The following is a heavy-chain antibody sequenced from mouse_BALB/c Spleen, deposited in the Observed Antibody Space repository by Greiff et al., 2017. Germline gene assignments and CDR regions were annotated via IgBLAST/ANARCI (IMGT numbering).Heavy chain of an antibody. CDR1: GFNIKDYY. J-gene: IGHJ4*01. D-gene: IGHD1-1*01. CDR2: IDPENGNT. V-gene: IGHV14-1*02. Sequence: EVQLQQSGAELVRPGALVKLSCKASGFNIKDYYMHWVKQRPEQGLEWIGWIDPENGNTIYDPKFQGKASITADTSSNTAYLQLSSLTSEDTAVYYCARGSTVGAMDYWGQGTSVTVSS. CDR3: ARGSTVGAMDY.